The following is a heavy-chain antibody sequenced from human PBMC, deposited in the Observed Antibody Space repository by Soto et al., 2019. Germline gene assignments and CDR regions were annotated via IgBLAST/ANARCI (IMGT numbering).Heavy chain of an antibody. Sequence: EVQLVESGGGLVKPGESLRLSCAASDLSFSNAYINWVRQAPGKGLEWVGRIKSKTDGGTIDYAEPEKGRFIISREDSSNTVYVQLNRLNTDDTAVYYGTTRGALGYWGQGTLVTVSS. J-gene: IGHJ4*02. CDR2: IKSKTDGGTI. D-gene: IGHD2-15*01. CDR3: TTRGALGY. CDR1: DLSFSNAY. V-gene: IGHV3-15*07.